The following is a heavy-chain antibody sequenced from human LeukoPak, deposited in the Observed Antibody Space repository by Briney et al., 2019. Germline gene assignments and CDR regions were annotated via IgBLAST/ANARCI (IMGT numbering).Heavy chain of an antibody. CDR3: ARRRVGAAGFDY. CDR1: GGSFSGYY. V-gene: IGHV4-34*01. Sequence: SETLSLTCAVYGGSFSGYYWSWIRQPPGKGLEWIGEINHSGSTNYNPSLKSRVTISVDTSKNQFSLKLSSVTAADTAVYYCARRRVGAAGFDYWGQGTLVTVSS. CDR2: INHSGST. J-gene: IGHJ4*02. D-gene: IGHD2-15*01.